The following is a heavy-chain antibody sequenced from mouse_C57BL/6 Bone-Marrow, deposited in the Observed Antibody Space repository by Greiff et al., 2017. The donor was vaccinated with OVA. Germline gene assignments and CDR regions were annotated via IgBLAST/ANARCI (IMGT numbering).Heavy chain of an antibody. CDR2: IHPNSGST. J-gene: IGHJ2*01. Sequence: VQLQQPGAELVKPGASVKLSCKASGYTFTSYWMHWVKQRLGQGLEWIGMIHPNSGSTNYNEKFKSKATLTVYKSSSTAYMQLSSLTSEDSAVYYCGWLRGYFDYWGQGTTLTVSS. CDR3: GWLRGYFDY. CDR1: GYTFTSYW. V-gene: IGHV1-64*01. D-gene: IGHD2-3*01.